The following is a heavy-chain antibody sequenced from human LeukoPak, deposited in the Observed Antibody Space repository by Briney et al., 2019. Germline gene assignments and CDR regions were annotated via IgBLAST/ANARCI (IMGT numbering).Heavy chain of an antibody. J-gene: IGHJ4*02. CDR3: ARNGLGRIVIVPALYDY. Sequence: SETLSLTCTVSGGSISSSRYYWGWIRQPPGKGLEWIGSIYYSGSTYYNPSLKSRVTISVDTSKNQFSLKLSSVTAADTAVYYGARNGLGRIVIVPALYDYWGQGTLVTDSA. CDR1: GGSISSSRYY. D-gene: IGHD2-2*01. CDR2: IYYSGST. V-gene: IGHV4-39*01.